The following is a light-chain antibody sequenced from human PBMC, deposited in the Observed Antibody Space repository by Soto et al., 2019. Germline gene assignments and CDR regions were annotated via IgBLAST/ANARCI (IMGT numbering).Light chain of an antibody. CDR2: AAS. J-gene: IGKJ2*01. CDR1: QDISNY. CDR3: QKYNSAPKT. Sequence: DIQMTQSPSSLSASVGDRVTITCRASQDISNYLAWYQQKPGEVPKLLIYAASTLQKGVQSRFSGGGSGTLFTLTISRLQHDDVETYYCQKYNSAPKTFGRGTRLEIK. V-gene: IGKV1-27*01.